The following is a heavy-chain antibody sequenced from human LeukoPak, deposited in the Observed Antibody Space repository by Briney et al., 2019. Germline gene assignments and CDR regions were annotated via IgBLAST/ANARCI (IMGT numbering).Heavy chain of an antibody. CDR1: LDSTTSNF. V-gene: IGHV4-4*02. J-gene: IGHJ4*02. D-gene: IGHD1-14*01. Sequence: SETLSLTCTVSLDSTTSNFWSWVRQPPGKGLEWIGEIHRSGSPNYNPSLQSRVSISIDRSRNQIVLELSSVTAADTAVYYCAREILGGFNPGAYWGQGILVTVSS. CDR3: AREILGGFNPGAY. CDR2: IHRSGSP.